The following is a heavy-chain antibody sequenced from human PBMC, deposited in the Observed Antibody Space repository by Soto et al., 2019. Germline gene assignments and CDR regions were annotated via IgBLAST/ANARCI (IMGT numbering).Heavy chain of an antibody. CDR3: ARDPAITLFGVVPPPHYGMDV. Sequence: RLSCAASGFTFSSYSMNWVRQAPGKGLEWVSSISSSSSYIYYADSVKGRFTISRDNAKNSLYLQMNSPRAEDTAVYSCARDPAITLFGVVPPPHYGMDVWGQGTSVTVSS. CDR2: ISSSSSYI. V-gene: IGHV3-21*01. J-gene: IGHJ6*01. CDR1: GFTFSSYS. D-gene: IGHD3-3*01.